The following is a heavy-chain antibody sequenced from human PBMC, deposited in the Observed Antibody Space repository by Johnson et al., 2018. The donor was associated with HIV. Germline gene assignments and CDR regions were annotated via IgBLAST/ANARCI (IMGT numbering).Heavy chain of an antibody. D-gene: IGHD3-3*01. CDR2: ISGSGGST. CDR1: GFTFSSYA. J-gene: IGHJ3*02. Sequence: MQLVESGGGLVQPWGSLRLSCAASGFTFSSYAMSWVRQAPGKGLEWVSAISGSGGSTYYADSVKGRFTISRDNSKNTLYLQMNSLRAEDTAVYYCAKDSEVSGYQPDAFDIWGQGTMVTVSS. CDR3: AKDSEVSGYQPDAFDI. V-gene: IGHV3-23*04.